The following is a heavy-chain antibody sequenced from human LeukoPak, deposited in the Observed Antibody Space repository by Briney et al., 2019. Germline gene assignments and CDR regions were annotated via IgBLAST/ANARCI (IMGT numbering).Heavy chain of an antibody. CDR3: ATLYSGYVGELGDY. CDR1: GFSLSTSGM. J-gene: IGHJ4*02. D-gene: IGHD5-12*01. Sequence: ESGPTLVNPTQTLTLTCTFSGFSLSTSGMCVSWIRQTPGKGLEWIGSIYHSGSTYYNPSLKSRVTISVDTSKNQFSLKLSSVTAADTTVYYCATLYSGYVGELGDYWGQGTLVTVSS. V-gene: IGHV4-38-2*02. CDR2: IYHSGST.